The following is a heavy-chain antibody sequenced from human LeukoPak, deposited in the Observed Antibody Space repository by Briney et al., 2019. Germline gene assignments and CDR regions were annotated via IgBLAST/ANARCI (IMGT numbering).Heavy chain of an antibody. CDR2: ISGSGGST. J-gene: IGHJ4*02. D-gene: IGHD3-10*01. Sequence: GRSLRLPCAASGFTFSRYAMSWVRQAPGKGLEWVSAISGSGGSTYYADSVKGRFTISRDNPKNTLYLQMNSLRAEDTAVYYCAKDLVPWYYCSGSYYNWDRYFDYWGQGTLVTVSS. CDR3: AKDLVPWYYCSGSYYNWDRYFDY. CDR1: GFTFSRYA. V-gene: IGHV3-23*01.